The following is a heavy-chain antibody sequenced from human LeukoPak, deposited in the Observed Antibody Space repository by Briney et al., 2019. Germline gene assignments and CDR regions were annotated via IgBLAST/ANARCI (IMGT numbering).Heavy chain of an antibody. CDR1: GFTFSSNY. CDR2: IYSGGST. D-gene: IGHD6-13*01. V-gene: IGHV3-53*04. CDR3: ARDTVAAAGIDY. J-gene: IGHJ4*02. Sequence: GGSLRLSCAASGFTFSSNYMRWVRQARGKGLEGVSVIYSGGSTYYAASVKGRFTISRHNSKNTLYLQMNSLRAEDTAVYYCARDTVAAAGIDYWGQGTLVTVSS.